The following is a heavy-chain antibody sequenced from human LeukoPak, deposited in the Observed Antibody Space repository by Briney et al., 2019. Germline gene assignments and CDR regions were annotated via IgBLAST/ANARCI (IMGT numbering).Heavy chain of an antibody. J-gene: IGHJ4*02. CDR3: ARNVVPAANYDY. CDR2: IYYSGST. V-gene: IGHV4-59*05. CDR1: GFTVSINY. D-gene: IGHD2-2*01. Sequence: PGGSLRLSCAASGFTVSINYMSWVRQAPGKGLEWIGSIYYSGSTYYNPSLKSRVTISVDTSKNQFSLKLSSVTAADTAVYYCARNVVPAANYDYWGQGTLVTVSS.